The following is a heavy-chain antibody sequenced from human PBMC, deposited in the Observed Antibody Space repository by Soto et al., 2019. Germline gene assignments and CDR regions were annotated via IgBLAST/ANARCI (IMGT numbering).Heavy chain of an antibody. CDR2: ISSSGFT. CDR1: GGSITPYY. Sequence: QVQLQESGPGLVKPSETLSLTCTVSGGSITPYYWSWIRQPPGKRLEWIGYISSSGFTNYNPSLTGRVTISVDTSKNQFSLKLSSVTAADTAVYYCVRDCYSSSCFDLWGQGTLVTVSS. J-gene: IGHJ4*02. CDR3: VRDCYSSSCFDL. V-gene: IGHV4-59*01. D-gene: IGHD6-13*01.